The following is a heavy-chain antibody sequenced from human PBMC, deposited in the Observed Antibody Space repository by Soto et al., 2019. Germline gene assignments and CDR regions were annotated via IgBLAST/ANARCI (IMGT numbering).Heavy chain of an antibody. Sequence: QVQLQESGPGLVKPSQTLSLTCSVSGASTVSHYHWTCIRQPPGRGGEWMGYIFNSGTTFYNPSRTSLRSISMATSGNHFSLELWSVTAADTAVYYCALALGPTTGLDYWGQGTLVTVSS. V-gene: IGHV4-31*01. CDR2: IFNSGTT. J-gene: IGHJ4*02. CDR1: GASTVSHYH. CDR3: ALALGPTTGLDY. D-gene: IGHD6-19*01.